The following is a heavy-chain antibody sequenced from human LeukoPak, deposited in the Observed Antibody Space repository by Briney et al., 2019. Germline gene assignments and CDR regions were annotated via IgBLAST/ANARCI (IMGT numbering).Heavy chain of an antibody. J-gene: IGHJ4*02. Sequence: GASVKVSCKASGYTFTSYGISWVRQAPGQGLEWMGWISAYNGNTNYAQKLQGRVTMTTDTSTSTAYMELRSLKSDDTAVYYCARESPSYDSSGYYYGFYVYWGQGTLVTVSS. CDR3: ARESPSYDSSGYYYGFYVY. D-gene: IGHD3-22*01. CDR1: GYTFTSYG. CDR2: ISAYNGNT. V-gene: IGHV1-18*01.